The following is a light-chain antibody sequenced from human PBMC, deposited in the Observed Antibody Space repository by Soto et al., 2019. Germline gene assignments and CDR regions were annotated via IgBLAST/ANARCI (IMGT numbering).Light chain of an antibody. V-gene: IGKV3-20*01. CDR1: QTITSSY. CDR3: QQYAGTPYT. Sequence: EIVLTQSPGTLSLSPGERVTLSCSASQTITSSYLAWYQQKPGQAPRFLIYGASTRATGIPDRFSGSGSGTDFTLTISRLEPEDFAVYYCQQYAGTPYTFGQGTKLEIK. J-gene: IGKJ2*01. CDR2: GAS.